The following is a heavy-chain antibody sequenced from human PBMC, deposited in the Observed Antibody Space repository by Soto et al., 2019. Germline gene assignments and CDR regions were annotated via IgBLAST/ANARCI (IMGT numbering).Heavy chain of an antibody. V-gene: IGHV3-30-3*01. CDR2: ISYDGSNK. Sequence: GGSLRLSCAASGFTFSSYAMHWVRQAPGKGLEWVAVISYDGSNKYYADSVKGRFTISRDNSKNTLYLQMNSLRAEDTAVYYCAREDYYGMDVWGQGTTVTVSS. CDR1: GFTFSSYA. J-gene: IGHJ6*02. CDR3: AREDYYGMDV.